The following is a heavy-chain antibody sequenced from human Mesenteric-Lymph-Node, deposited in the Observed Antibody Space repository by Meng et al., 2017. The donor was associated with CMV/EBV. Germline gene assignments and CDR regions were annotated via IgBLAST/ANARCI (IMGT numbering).Heavy chain of an antibody. D-gene: IGHD4-23*01. CDR2: INHSGST. CDR3: ARHQRWLKSEGGFNY. CDR1: GGSISGYY. Sequence: QVRLKQGVAGLLKPSETLSLTWAVYGGSISGYYWSWIRQPPGKGLEWIGEINHSGSTNYNPSLKSRVTISVDTSKNQFSLKLSSVTAADTAVYYCARHQRWLKSEGGFNYWGQGTLVTVSS. V-gene: IGHV4-34*01. J-gene: IGHJ4*02.